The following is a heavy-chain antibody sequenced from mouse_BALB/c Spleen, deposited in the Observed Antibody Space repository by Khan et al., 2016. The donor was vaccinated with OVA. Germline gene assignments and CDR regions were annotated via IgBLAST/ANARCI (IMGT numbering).Heavy chain of an antibody. Sequence: QVQLKESGPELVRPGVSVKISCKGSGYTFTDYAMHWVKQSHAKSLEWIGLISTYSGNTNYNQKFKGTATMHVDTSSSTAYKELARWTSGDYAMYYCSRPAYDNYYDYWGQGTTLTVSS. J-gene: IGHJ2*01. V-gene: IGHV1S137*01. CDR1: GYTFTDYA. CDR3: SRPAYDNYYDY. CDR2: ISTYSGNT. D-gene: IGHD2-3*01.